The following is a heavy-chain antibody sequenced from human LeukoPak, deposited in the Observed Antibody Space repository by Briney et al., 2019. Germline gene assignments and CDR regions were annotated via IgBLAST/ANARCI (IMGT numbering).Heavy chain of an antibody. V-gene: IGHV1-18*01. D-gene: IGHD3-10*01. CDR2: ISAYKGNT. CDR3: ARDLYYYGSGSYYDVFDV. CDR1: RYTFSTYG. J-gene: IGHJ3*01. Sequence: ASVKVSCKASRYTFSTYGISWVRQAPGHGLEWMGWISAYKGNTYYAQKLQGRVSMTTDTSTSTAYMELRSLRSDDTAIYYCARDLYYYGSGSYYDVFDVWGQGTMVTVSS.